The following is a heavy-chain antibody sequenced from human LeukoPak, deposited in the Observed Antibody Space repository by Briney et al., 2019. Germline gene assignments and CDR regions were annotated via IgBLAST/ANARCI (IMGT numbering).Heavy chain of an antibody. CDR2: IYTSGST. Sequence: PSETLSLTCTVSGGSISSYYWSWIRQPAGKGLEWIGRIYTSGSTNYNPSLKSRVTMSVDTSKNQFSLKLSSVTAADTAVYYCARDVYSSGWYGTYYYYGMDVWGQGTTVTVSS. D-gene: IGHD6-19*01. J-gene: IGHJ6*02. CDR3: ARDVYSSGWYGTYYYYGMDV. CDR1: GGSISSYY. V-gene: IGHV4-4*07.